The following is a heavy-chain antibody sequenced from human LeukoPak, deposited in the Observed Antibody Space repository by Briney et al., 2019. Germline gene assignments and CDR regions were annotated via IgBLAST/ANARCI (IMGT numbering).Heavy chain of an antibody. J-gene: IGHJ6*02. CDR3: AREVPAAIPYYYYGMDV. Sequence: GGSLRLSWAASGFTFSSYGMHWVRQAPGKGLEWVAVIWYDGSNKYYADSVKGRFTISRDNSKNTLYLQMNSLRAEDTAVYYCAREVPAAIPYYYYGMDVWGQGTTVTVSS. D-gene: IGHD2-2*02. CDR2: IWYDGSNK. CDR1: GFTFSSYG. V-gene: IGHV3-33*01.